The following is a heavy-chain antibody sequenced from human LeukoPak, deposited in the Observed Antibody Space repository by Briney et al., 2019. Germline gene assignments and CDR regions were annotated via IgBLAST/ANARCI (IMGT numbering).Heavy chain of an antibody. CDR1: GFTFSSYD. J-gene: IGHJ6*03. Sequence: GGSLRLSCAASGFTFSSYDMHWVRQATGKGLEWVSAIGTAGDTYYPGSVKGRFTISRENAKNSLYLQMNSLRAGDTAVYYRARARSSTIEAYYMDVWGRGTTVTVSS. CDR2: IGTAGDT. CDR3: ARARSSTIEAYYMDV. D-gene: IGHD2-2*01. V-gene: IGHV3-13*01.